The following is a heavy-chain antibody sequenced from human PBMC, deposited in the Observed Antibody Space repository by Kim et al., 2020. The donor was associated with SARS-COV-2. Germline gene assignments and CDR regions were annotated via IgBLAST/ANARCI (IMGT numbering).Heavy chain of an antibody. Sequence: SMKVSCKASGGTFSSYAISWVRQAPGQGLEWMGGIIPIFGTANYAQKFQGRVTITADESTSTAYMELSSLRSEDTAVYYCARGGGCGGDCYRSGDYYYGMDVWGQGTTVTVSS. CDR1: GGTFSSYA. J-gene: IGHJ6*02. V-gene: IGHV1-69*13. D-gene: IGHD2-21*02. CDR2: IIPIFGTA. CDR3: ARGGGCGGDCYRSGDYYYGMDV.